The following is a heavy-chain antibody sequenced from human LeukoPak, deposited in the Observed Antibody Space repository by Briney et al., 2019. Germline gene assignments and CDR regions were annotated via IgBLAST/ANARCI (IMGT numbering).Heavy chain of an antibody. V-gene: IGHV4-59*01. D-gene: IGHD3-10*01. CDR1: GGSISSYY. CDR3: AGIGNCRGIVRYHY. CDR2: IYYSGST. Sequence: SETLSLTCTVSGGSISSYYWSWIRQPPGKGLEWIGYIYYSGSTNYNPSLKSRVTISVDTSKNQFSLRLSSVTAADTAVYYCAGIGNCRGIVRYHYWGQGTLVSVSS. J-gene: IGHJ4*02.